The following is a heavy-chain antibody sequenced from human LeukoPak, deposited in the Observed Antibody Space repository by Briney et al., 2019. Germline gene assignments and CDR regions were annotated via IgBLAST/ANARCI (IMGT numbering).Heavy chain of an antibody. Sequence: SETLSLTCTVSGGSINIYYWSWIRQPPGKGLEWIGYIYYIGSTNYNPSLKSRVTISVDTSKNQFSLKLSSVTAADTAVYYCARHRVLYSSPAPFDPWGQGTLVTVSS. J-gene: IGHJ5*02. V-gene: IGHV4-59*08. D-gene: IGHD6-13*01. CDR3: ARHRVLYSSPAPFDP. CDR2: IYYIGST. CDR1: GGSINIYY.